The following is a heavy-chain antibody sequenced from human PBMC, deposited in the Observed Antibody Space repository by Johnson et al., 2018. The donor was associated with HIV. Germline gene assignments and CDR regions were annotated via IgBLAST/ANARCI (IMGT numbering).Heavy chain of an antibody. V-gene: IGHV3-9*01. CDR2: ISWNSGSV. CDR1: GFTFSYYA. Sequence: VQLVESGGGLVQPGGSLRLSCAASGFTFSYYAMHWVRLAPGKGLEWVSGISWNSGSVRYADSVKGRFTISRDNAQNCLCVSVNSLSPEDTALYYCAKGRSPQIQRRSCAFDICGQGTMVTISS. CDR3: AKGRSPQIQRRSCAFDI. D-gene: IGHD1-1*01. J-gene: IGHJ3*02.